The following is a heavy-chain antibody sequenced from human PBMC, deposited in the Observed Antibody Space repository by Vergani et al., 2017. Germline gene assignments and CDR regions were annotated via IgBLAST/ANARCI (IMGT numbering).Heavy chain of an antibody. CDR1: GDSISSNNC. Sequence: QVQLQESGPGLVKPSQTLSLTCAVSGDSISSNNCWTWVRQPPGKVLEWMGEICHTEDTKYSPSLKSRVTVSVDESRNLFSLRINSVTAADTAVYYCATIGYRRWGYYFDYWGQGILVTVSS. CDR3: ATIGYRRWGYYFDY. CDR2: ICHTEDT. V-gene: IGHV4-4*02. D-gene: IGHD2-2*02. J-gene: IGHJ4*02.